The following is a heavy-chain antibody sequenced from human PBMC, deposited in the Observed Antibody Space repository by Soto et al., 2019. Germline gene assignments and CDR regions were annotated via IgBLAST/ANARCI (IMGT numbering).Heavy chain of an antibody. J-gene: IGHJ6*03. CDR1: GGTFSSYT. CDR2: IIPILGIA. V-gene: IGHV1-69*08. D-gene: IGHD6-6*01. CDR3: AREYSSSSSERGYYYYYYMDV. Sequence: QVQLVQSGAEVKKPGSSVKVSCKASGGTFSSYTISWVRQAPGQGLEWMGRIIPILGIANYAQKFEGRLTITADKSTSTAYMELSSVRCEDTAVYYCAREYSSSSSERGYYYYYYMDVWGKGTTVTVSS.